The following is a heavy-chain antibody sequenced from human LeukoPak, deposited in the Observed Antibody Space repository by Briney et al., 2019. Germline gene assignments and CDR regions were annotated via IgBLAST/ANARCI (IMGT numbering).Heavy chain of an antibody. CDR1: GGSISGYY. CDR2: INHSGST. V-gene: IGHV4-34*01. CDR3: ARSAWGYAFDI. J-gene: IGHJ3*02. Sequence: PSETLSLTCTVSGGSISGYYWSWIRQPPGKGLEWIGEINHSGSTNYNPSLKSRVTISVDTSKNQFSLKLSSVTAADTAVYYCARSAWGYAFDIWGQGTMVTVSS. D-gene: IGHD7-27*01.